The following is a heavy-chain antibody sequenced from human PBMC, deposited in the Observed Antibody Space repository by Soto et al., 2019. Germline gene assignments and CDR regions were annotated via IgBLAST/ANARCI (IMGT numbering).Heavy chain of an antibody. CDR2: ISSYNGDT. CDR1: GYTFTRSG. J-gene: IGHJ6*02. Sequence: QVQLVQSGAEVKKPGASVKVSCKASGYTFTRSGISWVRQAPGQGPEWMGWISSYNGDTNYAQTFQGRVTMTTDTSTSTAYMELRSLRSDDTAVYYSAREGVAPYYYYGMDVWGQGTPVTVSS. V-gene: IGHV1-18*01. D-gene: IGHD5-12*01. CDR3: AREGVAPYYYYGMDV.